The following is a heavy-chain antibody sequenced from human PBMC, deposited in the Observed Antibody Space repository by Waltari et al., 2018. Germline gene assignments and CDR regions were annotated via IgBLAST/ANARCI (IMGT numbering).Heavy chain of an antibody. CDR3: ARTGGVGGVIAPFDY. Sequence: EVQLVESGGGLVKPGGSLRLSCAASGFTFSSYSMNWVRQAPGKELEWVSSISSSSSYIYYADSVKGRFTISRDNAKNSLYLQMNSLRAEDTAVYYCARTGGVGGVIAPFDYWGQGTLVTVSS. CDR2: ISSSSSYI. J-gene: IGHJ4*02. CDR1: GFTFSSYS. D-gene: IGHD3-16*02. V-gene: IGHV3-21*01.